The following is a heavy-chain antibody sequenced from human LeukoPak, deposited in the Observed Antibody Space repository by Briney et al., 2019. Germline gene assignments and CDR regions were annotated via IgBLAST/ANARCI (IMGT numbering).Heavy chain of an antibody. J-gene: IGHJ4*02. CDR2: ISSSSSYI. D-gene: IGHD3-22*01. Sequence: PGGSLRLSCAASGFTFSSYSMNWVRQAPGKGLEWVSSISSSSSYIYYADSVKGRFTISRDNAKNSLYLQMNSVRAEDTAVYDCARDLGAVVVIPRSGYYFDYWGQGTLVTVSS. CDR3: ARDLGAVVVIPRSGYYFDY. CDR1: GFTFSSYS. V-gene: IGHV3-21*01.